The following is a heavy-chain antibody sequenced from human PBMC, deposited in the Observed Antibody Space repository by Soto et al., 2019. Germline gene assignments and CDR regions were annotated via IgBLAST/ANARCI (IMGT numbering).Heavy chain of an antibody. CDR1: GFTFSSYW. CDR3: ARDRGSRVWVVVGGGYFDY. J-gene: IGHJ4*02. CDR2: IKQDGSEK. D-gene: IGHD2-15*01. V-gene: IGHV3-7*01. Sequence: GGSLRLSCAASGFTFSSYWMSWVRQAPGKGLEWVANIKQDGSEKYYVDSVKGRFTISRDNAKNSLYLQMNSLRAEDTAVYYCARDRGSRVWVVVGGGYFDYWGQGTLVTVSS.